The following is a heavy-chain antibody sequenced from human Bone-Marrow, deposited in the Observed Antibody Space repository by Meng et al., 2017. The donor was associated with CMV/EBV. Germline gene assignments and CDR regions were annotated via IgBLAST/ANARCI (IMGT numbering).Heavy chain of an antibody. Sequence: SVFHFRRFWMEWVRQGPGKGLVLVSRIKSEGRSTSSADSVKGRFTISRDNAKNTLYLQMNSLRAEDTAVYYCARDPDSNGWSAFDYWGQGILVTVSS. V-gene: IGHV3-74*01. D-gene: IGHD6-19*01. CDR1: VFHFRRFW. J-gene: IGHJ4*02. CDR2: IKSEGRST. CDR3: ARDPDSNGWSAFDY.